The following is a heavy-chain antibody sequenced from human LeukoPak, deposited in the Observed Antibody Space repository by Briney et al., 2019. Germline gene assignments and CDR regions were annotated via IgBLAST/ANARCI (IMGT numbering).Heavy chain of an antibody. D-gene: IGHD3-22*01. CDR3: ARDYYDSSGYYFDY. CDR1: GFTVSSNY. V-gene: IGHV3-53*04. Sequence: GGSLRLSCAASGFTVSSNYMSWVRQAPGKGLEWVSVIYSGGSTYYADSVKGRFTISRHNSKNTLYLQMNSLRAEDTAVYYCARDYYDSSGYYFDYWGQGTLVTVSP. CDR2: IYSGGST. J-gene: IGHJ4*02.